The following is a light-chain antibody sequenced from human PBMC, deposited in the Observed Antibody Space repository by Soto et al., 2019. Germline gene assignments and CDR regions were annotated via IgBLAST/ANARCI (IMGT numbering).Light chain of an antibody. CDR2: WAS. CDR1: QSVLYSNNKNY. J-gene: IGKJ4*01. V-gene: IGKV4-1*01. CDR3: QQYYSNPFT. Sequence: DIVMTQSPDSLAVSLGERVTINCKSSQSVLYSNNKNYFAWYQQKPGQPPKLLIYWASTRESGVPDRFSGSGSGTDFTLTISSLQAEDVAVYYCQQYYSNPFTFGGGTKVDIK.